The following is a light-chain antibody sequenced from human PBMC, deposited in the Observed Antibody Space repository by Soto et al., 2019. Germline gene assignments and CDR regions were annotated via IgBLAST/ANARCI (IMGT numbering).Light chain of an antibody. CDR2: SNN. CDR3: AAWDDSLNRYV. J-gene: IGLJ1*01. V-gene: IGLV1-44*01. Sequence: QSVLTQPPSASGTPGQRVTISCSGSSSNIGSNTVNWYQQLPGTAPKLLIYSNNQRPSGVPDRFSGSKSGTSASLAISGLQSEDEADYYCAAWDDSLNRYVFGNGTKLTV. CDR1: SSNIGSNT.